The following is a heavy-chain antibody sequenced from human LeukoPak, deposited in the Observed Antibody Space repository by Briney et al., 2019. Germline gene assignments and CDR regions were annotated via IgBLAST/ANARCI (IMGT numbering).Heavy chain of an antibody. J-gene: IGHJ3*02. D-gene: IGHD3-9*01. Sequence: SETLSLTCTVSGGSISSYYWSWIRQPPGKGLEWIGYIYYSGSTNYNPSLKSRVTISVDTSKNQFSLKLSSVTAADTAVYYCARLDSHLAGDAFDIWGQGTMVTVPS. CDR1: GGSISSYY. V-gene: IGHV4-59*08. CDR2: IYYSGST. CDR3: ARLDSHLAGDAFDI.